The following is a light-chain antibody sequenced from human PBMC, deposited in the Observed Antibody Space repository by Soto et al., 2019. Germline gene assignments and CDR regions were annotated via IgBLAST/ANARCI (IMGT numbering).Light chain of an antibody. CDR2: EVS. CDR3: SSYAGSNNLV. J-gene: IGLJ1*01. Sequence: SVLTQPPPASGAPGQSVTISCTGTSSEVGGYNYVSWYQQHPGKAPKLMIYEVSKRPSGVPDRFSGSKSGNTASLTVSGLQAEDEADYYCSSYAGSNNLVFGTGTKVTVL. V-gene: IGLV2-8*01. CDR1: SSEVGGYNY.